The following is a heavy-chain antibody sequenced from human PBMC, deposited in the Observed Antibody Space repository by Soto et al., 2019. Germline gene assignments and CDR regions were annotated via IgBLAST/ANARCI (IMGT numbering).Heavy chain of an antibody. Sequence: QVQLQESGPGLGRPSGTLSLTGAVPGGSIGRSNGWGGGGRPQGRGLGWMGEIYHRGSTNSNPSLKSRVTISVDTSKNQFSLKLSSVTAADTAVYYCARRGPGYSYGFDYWGQGTLVTVSS. CDR3: ARRGPGYSYGFDY. CDR1: GGSIGRSNG. CDR2: IYHRGST. D-gene: IGHD5-18*01. V-gene: IGHV4-4*02. J-gene: IGHJ4*02.